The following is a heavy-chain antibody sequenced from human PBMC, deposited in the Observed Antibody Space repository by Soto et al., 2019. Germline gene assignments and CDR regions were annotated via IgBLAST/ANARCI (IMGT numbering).Heavy chain of an antibody. D-gene: IGHD5-18*01. CDR2: IWYDGSNK. CDR3: AREVQLWFDYYYYGMDV. J-gene: IGHJ6*02. Sequence: GGSLRLSCAESGFTFSSYGMHWVRQAPGKGLEWVAVIWYDGSNKYYADSVKGRFTISRDNSKNTLYLQMNSLRAEDTAVYYCAREVQLWFDYYYYGMDVWGQGTTVTVSS. V-gene: IGHV3-33*01. CDR1: GFTFSSYG.